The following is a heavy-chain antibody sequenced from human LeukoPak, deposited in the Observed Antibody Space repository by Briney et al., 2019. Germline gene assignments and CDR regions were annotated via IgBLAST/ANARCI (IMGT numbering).Heavy chain of an antibody. CDR3: AAVGKGGGFDY. CDR2: IVVGSGNT. CDR1: GFTFTSSA. Sequence: TSVKVSCKAPGFTFTSSAVQWVRQARGQRLEWIGWIVVGSGNTNYAQKFQERVTITRDMSTSTAYMELNSLRSEDTAVYYCAAVGKGGGFDYWGQGTLVTVSS. J-gene: IGHJ4*02. D-gene: IGHD1-1*01. V-gene: IGHV1-58*01.